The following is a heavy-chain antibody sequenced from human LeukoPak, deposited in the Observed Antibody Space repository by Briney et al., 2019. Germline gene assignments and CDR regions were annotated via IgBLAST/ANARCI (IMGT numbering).Heavy chain of an antibody. V-gene: IGHV4-4*07. CDR2: IYSSGST. CDR1: GGSISSYY. CDR3: ARGVYGSGDY. D-gene: IGHD3-10*01. Sequence: TSGTLSLTCTVSGGSISSYYWSWIRQPAGKGLEWIGRIYSSGSTNYNPSLKSRVTMSVDTSKNQFSLKLTSVTAADTAMYYCARGVYGSGDYWGQGTLVTVSS. J-gene: IGHJ4*02.